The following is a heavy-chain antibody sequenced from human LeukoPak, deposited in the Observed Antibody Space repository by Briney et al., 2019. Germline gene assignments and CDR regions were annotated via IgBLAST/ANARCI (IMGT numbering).Heavy chain of an antibody. CDR1: GFTFSTFA. D-gene: IGHD6-19*01. V-gene: IGHV3-23*01. Sequence: GGSLRLSCAASGFTFSTFAMIWVRQPPGKGLEWVSSIFPSGGEIHYADSVRGRFTISRDNSKSTLSLQMNSLRAEDTAVYYCARAALNSGWYYYYYYMDVWGKGTTVTISS. CDR2: IFPSGGEI. J-gene: IGHJ6*03. CDR3: ARAALNSGWYYYYYYMDV.